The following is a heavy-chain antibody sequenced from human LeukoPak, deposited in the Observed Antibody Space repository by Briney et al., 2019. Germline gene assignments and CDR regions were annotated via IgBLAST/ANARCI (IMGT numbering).Heavy chain of an antibody. D-gene: IGHD3-10*01. CDR3: AKDHAVLWFGEFEVVFDY. CDR2: ISYDGSNK. CDR1: GFTFSSYG. V-gene: IGHV3-30*18. J-gene: IGHJ4*02. Sequence: HTGGSLRLSCAASGFTFSSYGMHWVRQAPGKGLEWVAVISYDGSNKYYADSVKGRFTISRDNSKNTLYLQMNSLRAEDTAVYYCAKDHAVLWFGEFEVVFDYRGQGTLVTVSS.